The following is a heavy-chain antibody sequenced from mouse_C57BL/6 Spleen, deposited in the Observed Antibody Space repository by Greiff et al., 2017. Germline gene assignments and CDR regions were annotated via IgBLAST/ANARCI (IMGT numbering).Heavy chain of an antibody. J-gene: IGHJ2*01. Sequence: ESGPGLVKPSQSLSLTCSVTGYSITSCDYCNCIRQFPGNKLEWVGYISYDGTNNYNPSLKNRISITPDTSKNQLFLKLNSVSTEDTATYYCARGMTALYVCNYRGQDATLTVSS. V-gene: IGHV3-6*01. D-gene: IGHD3-2*01. CDR2: ISYDGTN. CDR3: ARGMTALYVCNY. CDR1: GYSITSCDY.